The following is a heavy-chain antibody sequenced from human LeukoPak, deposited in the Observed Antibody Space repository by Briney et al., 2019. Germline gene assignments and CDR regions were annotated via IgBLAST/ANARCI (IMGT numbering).Heavy chain of an antibody. CDR3: AKDSTETKYYYYYGMDV. Sequence: PGGSLRLSCAASGFTFSSYAMSWVRQAPGKGLEWVSAISGSGGSIYYADSVKGRFTISRDNSENTLYLQMNSLRAEDTAVYYCAKDSTETKYYYYYGMDVWGQGTTVTVSS. CDR2: ISGSGGSI. CDR1: GFTFSSYA. V-gene: IGHV3-23*01. J-gene: IGHJ6*02. D-gene: IGHD1-1*01.